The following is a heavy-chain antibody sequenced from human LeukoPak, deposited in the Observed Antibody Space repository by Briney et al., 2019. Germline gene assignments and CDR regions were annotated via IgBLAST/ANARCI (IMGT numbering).Heavy chain of an antibody. CDR3: ARRGGGSYLFHY. Sequence: SETLSLTCAVYGGSFSGYYWSWIRQPPGKGLEWIGEINHSGSTNYNPSLKSRVTISVDTSKNQFSLKLSSVTAADTAVYYCARRGGGSYLFHYWGQGTLVTVSS. J-gene: IGHJ4*02. D-gene: IGHD1-26*01. CDR2: INHSGST. V-gene: IGHV4-34*01. CDR1: GGSFSGYY.